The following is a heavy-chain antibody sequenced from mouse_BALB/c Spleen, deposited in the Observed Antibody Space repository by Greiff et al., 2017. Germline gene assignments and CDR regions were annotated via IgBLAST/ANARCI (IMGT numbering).Heavy chain of an antibody. J-gene: IGHJ4*01. V-gene: IGHV1-4*01. CDR2: INPSSGYT. CDR1: GYTFTSYT. Sequence: QVQLQQSGAELARPGASVKMSCKASGYTFTSYTMHWVKQRPGQGLEWIGYINPSSGYTNYNQKFKDKATLTADKSSSTAYMQLSSLTSEDSAVYYCAPITTAGGAMDYWGQGTSVTVSS. D-gene: IGHD1-2*01. CDR3: APITTAGGAMDY.